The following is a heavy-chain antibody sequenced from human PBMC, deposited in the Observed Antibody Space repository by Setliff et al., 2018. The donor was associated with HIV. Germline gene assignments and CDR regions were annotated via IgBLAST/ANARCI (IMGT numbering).Heavy chain of an antibody. CDR3: PRLRRAPGVEPLGAY. J-gene: IGHJ4*02. V-gene: IGHV5-51*01. Sequence: GESLKISCRGFGYNFNNYWIVWVRQMPGKGLEWMGTIYPSDSDTKYNPSFRGHVSISADISIGTTYLQWSSLRASDTAMYYCPRLRRAPGVEPLGAYWGQGTLVTVSS. CDR1: GYNFNNYW. CDR2: IYPSDSDT. D-gene: IGHD7-27*01.